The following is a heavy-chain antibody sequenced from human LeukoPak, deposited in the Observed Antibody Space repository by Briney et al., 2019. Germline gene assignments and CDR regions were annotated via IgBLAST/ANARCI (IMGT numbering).Heavy chain of an antibody. V-gene: IGHV4-59*01. Sequence: SETLSLTCTVSGVSISSYYWSWIRQPPGKGLEWIGHISDSGDTNYNPSLKSRVTISVDTSKKQFSLKLSSVTTADTAVYYCARDSYYDTSGYFNDTFDTWGQGTLVTVSS. J-gene: IGHJ3*02. CDR1: GVSISSYY. CDR2: ISDSGDT. CDR3: ARDSYYDTSGYFNDTFDT. D-gene: IGHD3-22*01.